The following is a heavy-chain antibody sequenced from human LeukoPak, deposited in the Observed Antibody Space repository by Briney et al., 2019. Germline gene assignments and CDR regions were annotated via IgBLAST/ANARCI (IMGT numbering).Heavy chain of an antibody. CDR2: ISGSGGST. D-gene: IGHD6-13*01. CDR3: AKDRQSIAAAGALGY. V-gene: IGHV3-23*01. CDR1: GFTFSSYA. Sequence: GGSLRLSCAASGFTFSSYAMSWVRQAPGKGLEWVTAISGSGGSTYYADSVKGRFTISRDNSKNTLYLQMNSLRAEDTAVYYCAKDRQSIAAAGALGYWGQGTLVTVSS. J-gene: IGHJ4*02.